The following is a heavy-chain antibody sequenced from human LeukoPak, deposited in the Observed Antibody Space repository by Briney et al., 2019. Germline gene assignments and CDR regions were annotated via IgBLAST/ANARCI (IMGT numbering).Heavy chain of an antibody. CDR2: INSDGSDT. J-gene: IGHJ4*02. CDR3: ARGTGYGVFDY. V-gene: IGHV3-74*01. D-gene: IGHD2-8*01. CDR1: GFTFSSYW. Sequence: GGSLRLSCASSGFTFSSYWMNWVRQAPGKGPVWVSRINSDGSDTSYADSVKGRLTISRDNAKNTLYLQMNSLRAEDTAVYYCARGTGYGVFDYWGQGTLVTVSS.